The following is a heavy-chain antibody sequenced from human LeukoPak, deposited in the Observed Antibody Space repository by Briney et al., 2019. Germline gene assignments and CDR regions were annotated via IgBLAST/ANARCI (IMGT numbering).Heavy chain of an antibody. V-gene: IGHV5-10-1*01. J-gene: IGHJ4*02. CDR1: GYSFTSYW. D-gene: IGHD6-13*01. CDR2: IDPSDSYT. CDR3: ARTLYSSSWYYFDY. Sequence: GESLRISCKGSGYSFTSYWISWERQMPGKGLEWMGRIDPSDSYTNYSPSFQGHVTISADKSISTAYPQWSSLKASDTAMYYCARTLYSSSWYYFDYWGQGTLVTVSS.